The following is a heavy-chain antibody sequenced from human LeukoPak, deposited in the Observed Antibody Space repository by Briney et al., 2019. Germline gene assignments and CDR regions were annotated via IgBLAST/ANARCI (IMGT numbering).Heavy chain of an antibody. J-gene: IGHJ6*03. CDR2: IYTSGST. D-gene: IGHD6-13*01. V-gene: IGHV4-4*07. CDR3: ARAGSSPPAHYYYYMDV. Sequence: SETLSLTCTVSGGSISSYYWSWIRQPAGKGLEWIGRIYTSGSTNYNPSLKSRVTISVDKSKNQFSLKLSSVTAADTAVYYCARAGSSPPAHYYYYMDVWGKGTTVTVSS. CDR1: GGSISSYY.